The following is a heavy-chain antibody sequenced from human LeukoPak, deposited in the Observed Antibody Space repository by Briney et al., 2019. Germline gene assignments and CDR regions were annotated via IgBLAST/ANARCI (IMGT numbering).Heavy chain of an antibody. CDR1: GFTFDDYG. Sequence: PGGSLRLSCAASGFTFDDYGMSWVRQAPGKGLEWVSGINWNGGSTGYADSVKGRFTISRDNAKNSLYLQMNSLRAEDTALYHCARGPSGVLRYFGLAYYFDYWGQGTLVTVSS. CDR3: ARGPSGVLRYFGLAYYFDY. J-gene: IGHJ4*02. V-gene: IGHV3-20*01. CDR2: INWNGGST. D-gene: IGHD3-9*01.